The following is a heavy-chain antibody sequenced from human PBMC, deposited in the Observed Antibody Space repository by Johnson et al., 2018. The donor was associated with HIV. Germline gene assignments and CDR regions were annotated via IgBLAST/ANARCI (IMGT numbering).Heavy chain of an antibody. CDR2: VWYDGSNK. V-gene: IGHV3-33*08. CDR3: ASVYYDILTGYYYDAFDI. CDR1: GFTFSDYY. D-gene: IGHD3-9*01. Sequence: QVQLVESGGGLIQPGGSLRLSCAASGFTFSDYYMSWIRQAPGKGLEWVAVVWYDGSNKYYADSVKGRFTISRDNSKNTLYLQMNSLRAEDTALYYCASVYYDILTGYYYDAFDIWGQGTMVTVSS. J-gene: IGHJ3*02.